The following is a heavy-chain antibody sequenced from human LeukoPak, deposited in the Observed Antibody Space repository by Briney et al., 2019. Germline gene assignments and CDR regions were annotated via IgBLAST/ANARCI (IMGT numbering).Heavy chain of an antibody. Sequence: GGSLRLSCAASGFTFANYNFNWVRQAPGKGLEWVSYISSTSSTIYYADSMKGRFTISRDNAKNSLYLQMNSLRAEDTAVYYCARDPPHGMDVWGLGTTVTVSS. CDR1: GFTFANYN. CDR3: ARDPPHGMDV. J-gene: IGHJ6*02. CDR2: ISSTSSTI. V-gene: IGHV3-48*01.